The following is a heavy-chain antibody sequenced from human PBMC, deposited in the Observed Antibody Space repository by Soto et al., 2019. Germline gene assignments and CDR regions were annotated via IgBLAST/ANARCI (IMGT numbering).Heavy chain of an antibody. CDR2: ISGSGGST. D-gene: IGHD3-10*01. CDR1: GFTFSSYA. CDR3: AKTRRLSSGSYYFDY. V-gene: IGHV3-23*01. J-gene: IGHJ4*02. Sequence: GGSLRLSCAASGFTFSSYAMSWVRQAPGKGLEWVSAISGSGGSTYYADSVKGRFTISRDNSKNTLYLQMNSLRAEDTAVYYCAKTRRLSSGSYYFDYWGQGTLVTVSS.